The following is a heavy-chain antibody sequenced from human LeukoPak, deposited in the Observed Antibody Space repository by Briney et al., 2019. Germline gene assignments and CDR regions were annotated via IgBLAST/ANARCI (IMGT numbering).Heavy chain of an antibody. CDR3: ARGLGSFDWLWEH. CDR1: GFLVRPTF. CDR2: IYSDGTT. D-gene: IGHD3-9*01. J-gene: IGHJ4*02. Sequence: GGSLSLSCAASGFLVRPTFMSCVRQPPGKGLECVSLIYSDGTTFYADSVKCRFTISRDDSKNTLYLQMNSLRDDDTAVYYCARGLGSFDWLWEHWGPGTLVTVSS. V-gene: IGHV3-53*01.